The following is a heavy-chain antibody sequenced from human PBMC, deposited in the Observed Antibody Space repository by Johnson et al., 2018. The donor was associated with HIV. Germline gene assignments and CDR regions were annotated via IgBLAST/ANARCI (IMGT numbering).Heavy chain of an antibody. CDR2: IKRKTDGGTT. J-gene: IGHJ3*01. D-gene: IGHD3-22*01. CDR3: TIDPIFLGYWYHSSP. CDR1: GFTFTDAW. V-gene: IGHV3-15*01. Sequence: VQLVESGGGLVKPGGSVRLSCAVSGFTFTDAWMSWVRQAPGKGLELVGRIKRKTDGGTTDYAAPVKGRFSISRDDSKNTVYLQMNSLKTEDTAVYFCTIDPIFLGYWYHSSPWGQGTMVTVSS.